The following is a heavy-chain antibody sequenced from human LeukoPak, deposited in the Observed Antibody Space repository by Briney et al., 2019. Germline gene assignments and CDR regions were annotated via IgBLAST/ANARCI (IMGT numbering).Heavy chain of an antibody. D-gene: IGHD6-13*01. CDR1: GGSISSYY. CDR3: ARDLIAAAGDFDY. Sequence: SETLSLTFTVSGGSISSYYWSWIRQPAGKGLEWIGRIYTSGSTNYNPSPRSRVTMSVDTSKNQFSLKLSSVTAADTAVYYCARDLIAAAGDFDYWGQGTLVSVSS. V-gene: IGHV4-4*07. J-gene: IGHJ4*02. CDR2: IYTSGST.